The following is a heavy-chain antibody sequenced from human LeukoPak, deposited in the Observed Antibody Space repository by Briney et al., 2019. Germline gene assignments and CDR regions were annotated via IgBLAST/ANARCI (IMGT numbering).Heavy chain of an antibody. D-gene: IGHD2-2*01. CDR2: ISGSGGST. CDR1: GFTFSSYA. J-gene: IGHJ3*02. Sequence: GGSLRLSCAASGFTFSSYAMSWVRQAPGKGLEWVSAISGSGGSTYYADSVKRRFTISRDNSKNTLYLQMNSLSAEDTAVYYCAKDLRCSSTSCPSSGAFDIWGQGTMVTVSS. V-gene: IGHV3-23*01. CDR3: AKDLRCSSTSCPSSGAFDI.